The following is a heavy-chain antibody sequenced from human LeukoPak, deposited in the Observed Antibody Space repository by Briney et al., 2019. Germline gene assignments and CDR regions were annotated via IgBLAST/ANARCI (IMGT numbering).Heavy chain of an antibody. CDR3: ARPGATGSIDY. D-gene: IGHD1-26*01. CDR2: IYTSGST. J-gene: IGHJ4*02. Sequence: TSETLSLTCTVSGGSISSYYWSWIRQPPGKGLEWIGYIYTSGSTNYNPSLKSRVTISVDTSKNQFSLKLSSVTAADTAVYYCARPGATGSIDYWGQGTLVTVSS. V-gene: IGHV4-4*09. CDR1: GGSISSYY.